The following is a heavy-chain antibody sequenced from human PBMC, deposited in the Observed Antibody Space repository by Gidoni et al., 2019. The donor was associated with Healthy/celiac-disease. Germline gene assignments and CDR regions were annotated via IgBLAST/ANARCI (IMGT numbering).Heavy chain of an antibody. D-gene: IGHD2-2*02. CDR1: GYTFTSYY. V-gene: IGHV1-46*01. CDR2: INPSGGST. Sequence: QVQLVQSGAEVKKPGASVKVSCKASGYTFTSYYMPWVRQAPGQGLEWMGIINPSGGSTSYAQKFQGRVTMTRDTSTSTVYMELSSLRSEDTAVYYCASLGAYCSSTSCYRGDAFDIWGQGTMVTVSS. J-gene: IGHJ3*02. CDR3: ASLGAYCSSTSCYRGDAFDI.